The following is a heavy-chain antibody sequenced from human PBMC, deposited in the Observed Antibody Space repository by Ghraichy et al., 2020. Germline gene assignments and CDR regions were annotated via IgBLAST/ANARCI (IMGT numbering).Heavy chain of an antibody. J-gene: IGHJ6*02. D-gene: IGHD3-3*01. CDR2: ISFDGRKQ. CDR1: GFTFSSYA. CDR3: ARDLRRITIFGAVNAYYYYGLDV. V-gene: IGHV3-30*01. Sequence: LSLTCAASGFTFSSYAMHWVRQAPGKGLEWVAVISFDGRKQFYADSVKGRFTLSRENSKNTLHLQMDSLRAEDTAIYYCARDLRRITIFGAVNAYYYYGLDVWGRGTTVTVSS.